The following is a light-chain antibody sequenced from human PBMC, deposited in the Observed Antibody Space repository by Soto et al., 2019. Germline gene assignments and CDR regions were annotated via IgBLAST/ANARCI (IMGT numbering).Light chain of an antibody. CDR3: SSYTTSYTQV. J-gene: IGLJ2*01. CDR2: EVS. CDR1: SSEVGGYNY. Sequence: QSALTQPASVSGSPGQSITISCTGTSSEVGGYNYVSWYQHHPGKVPKLMIYEVSNRPLGISNRFSGSKSGNTASLTISGLQSEDEADYYCSSYTTSYTQVFGGGTKLTVL. V-gene: IGLV2-14*01.